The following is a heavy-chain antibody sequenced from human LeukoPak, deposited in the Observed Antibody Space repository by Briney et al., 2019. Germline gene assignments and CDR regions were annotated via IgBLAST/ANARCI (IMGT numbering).Heavy chain of an antibody. CDR2: ISISVGST. Sequence: GGSLRLSCAASGFTFSDYAMSWVRQAPGKGLEWVSAISISVGSTYYADSVEGRFTISRDNSKNTLYVQMNSLRAEDTAVYYCAKGGGSYFFDYWGQGTLVTVAS. D-gene: IGHD2-15*01. CDR1: GFTFSDYA. CDR3: AKGGGSYFFDY. J-gene: IGHJ4*02. V-gene: IGHV3-23*01.